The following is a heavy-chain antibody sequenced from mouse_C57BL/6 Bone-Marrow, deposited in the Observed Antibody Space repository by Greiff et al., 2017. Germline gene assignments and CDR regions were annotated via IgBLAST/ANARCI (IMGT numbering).Heavy chain of an antibody. Sequence: QVQLQQSGPELVKPGASVKISCKASGYAFSSSWMNWVKQRPGKGLEWIGRINPGDGDTNYNGKFKGKATLTADKSSSTAYMQPSSLTSEHSAVYFCAISPCANPLAIDYWGQGTSVTVSA. J-gene: IGHJ4*01. CDR1: GYAFSSSW. D-gene: IGHD6-1*01. V-gene: IGHV1-82*01. CDR3: AISPCANPLAIDY. CDR2: INPGDGDT.